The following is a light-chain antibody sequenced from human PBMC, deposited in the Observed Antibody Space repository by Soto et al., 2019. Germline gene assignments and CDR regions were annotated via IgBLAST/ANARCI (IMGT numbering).Light chain of an antibody. Sequence: EIVMAQSPATLSVSPGERVTLSCRASQSVSRNLAWHQQKPGQTPRLLIYATSTRATGIPPRFSGSGSGTEFTLTISRLEPEDSAVYYCQQFDDSVTFGQGTRLEIK. CDR1: QSVSRN. CDR3: QQFDDSVT. CDR2: ATS. J-gene: IGKJ5*01. V-gene: IGKV3-15*01.